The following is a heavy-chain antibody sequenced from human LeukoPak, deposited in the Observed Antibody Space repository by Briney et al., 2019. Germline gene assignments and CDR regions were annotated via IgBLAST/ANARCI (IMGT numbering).Heavy chain of an antibody. CDR1: GFTFSGSA. Sequence: GGSLRLSCAASGFTFSGSAMSWVRQAPGKGLEWVSTISNSGGSTYYADSVKGRFTISRDNSKNTLYLQMNSLRAEDTAVNYCAKVLSGYDAFDIWGQGTMVTVSS. CDR2: ISNSGGST. CDR3: AKVLSGYDAFDI. V-gene: IGHV3-23*01. D-gene: IGHD6-25*01. J-gene: IGHJ3*02.